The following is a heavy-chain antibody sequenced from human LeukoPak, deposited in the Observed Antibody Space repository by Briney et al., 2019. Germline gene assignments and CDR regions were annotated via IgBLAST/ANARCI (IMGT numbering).Heavy chain of an antibody. CDR3: AKSKPYYYGSGSYYKNPFDY. D-gene: IGHD3-10*01. Sequence: GGSLRLSCTASGFTFGDYAMNWFRQAPGKGLEWVSGISGSGDSTYYADSVKGRFTISRDNSKNSLYLQMNSLRAEDTAIYYCAKSKPYYYGSGSYYKNPFDYWGQGTLVTVSS. J-gene: IGHJ4*02. CDR2: ISGSGDST. V-gene: IGHV3-23*01. CDR1: GFTFGDYA.